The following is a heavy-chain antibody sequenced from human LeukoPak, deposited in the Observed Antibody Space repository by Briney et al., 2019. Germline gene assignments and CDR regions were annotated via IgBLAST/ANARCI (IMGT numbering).Heavy chain of an antibody. V-gene: IGHV4-34*01. Sequence: SETLSLTCAVYGGSFSGYYWSWIRQTPGKGLEWIGEINHSGSTNYNPSLKSRVTISVDTSKNQFSLKLSSVTAADTPVYYCAREVIAAAGAPYFDLGGRGTLVTVSS. J-gene: IGHJ2*01. D-gene: IGHD6-13*01. CDR3: AREVIAAAGAPYFDL. CDR2: INHSGST. CDR1: GGSFSGYY.